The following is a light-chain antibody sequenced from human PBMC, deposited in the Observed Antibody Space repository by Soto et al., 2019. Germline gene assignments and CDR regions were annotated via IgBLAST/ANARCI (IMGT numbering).Light chain of an antibody. CDR3: QQRSSWIT. Sequence: IVLTQSPPTLSLWPGETAVLSCRASQSISSSLSWYQQRPGQAPRLLIYDASNRAPGIPARFSGRGSGTVFTLTISRLEPEDFALYYCQQRSSWITFGQGTRLEIE. CDR1: QSISSS. V-gene: IGKV3-11*01. CDR2: DAS. J-gene: IGKJ5*01.